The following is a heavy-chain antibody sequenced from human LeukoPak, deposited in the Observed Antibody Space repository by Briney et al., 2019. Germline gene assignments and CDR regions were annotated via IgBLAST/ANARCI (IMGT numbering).Heavy chain of an antibody. V-gene: IGHV4-34*01. Sequence: SETLSLTSAVYGGTFSGYYWSWIPQPPGKGLEWIGEINHSGSTNYNPSLKSRVTISVDTSKNQFSLKLSSVTAADTAVYYCARCDYYDSRGPSYYFDYWGQGTLVTVSS. CDR3: ARCDYYDSRGPSYYFDY. CDR1: GGTFSGYY. J-gene: IGHJ4*02. CDR2: INHSGST. D-gene: IGHD3-22*01.